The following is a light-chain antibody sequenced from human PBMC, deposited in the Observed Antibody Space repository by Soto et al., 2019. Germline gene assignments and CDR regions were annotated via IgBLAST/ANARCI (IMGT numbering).Light chain of an antibody. J-gene: IGKJ4*01. Sequence: DVQMTQSPSTLSSSVGDRVTITFRASQSISSWLAWYQQKPGQAPKLLIYWASTRESGVPDRFSGSGSGADFTLTISSLEPEDFALYYCQQHINWPLTFGGGTKVDI. V-gene: IGKV1-5*03. CDR1: QSISSW. CDR2: WAS. CDR3: QQHINWPLT.